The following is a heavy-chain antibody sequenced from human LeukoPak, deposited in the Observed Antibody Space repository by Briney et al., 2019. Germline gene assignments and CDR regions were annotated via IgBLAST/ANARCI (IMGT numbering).Heavy chain of an antibody. CDR1: GGSISSSSYY. J-gene: IGHJ4*02. CDR2: INHSGST. D-gene: IGHD6-13*01. CDR3: ASASPGIAAAFDY. Sequence: PSETLSLTCTVSGGSISSSSYYWGWIRQPPGKGLEWIGEINHSGSTNYNPSLKSRVTISVDTSKNQFSLKLSSVTAADTAVYYCASASPGIAAAFDYWGQGTLVTVSS. V-gene: IGHV4-39*07.